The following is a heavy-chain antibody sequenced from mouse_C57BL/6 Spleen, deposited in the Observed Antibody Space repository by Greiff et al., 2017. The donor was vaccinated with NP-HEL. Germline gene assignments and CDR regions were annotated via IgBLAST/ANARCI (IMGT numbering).Heavy chain of an antibody. CDR2: IWSDGST. V-gene: IGHV2-6-1*01. Sequence: QVQLQQSGPGLVAPSQSLSITCTVSGFSLTSYGVHWVRQPPGKGLEWLVVIWSDGSTTYNSALKSRLSISKDNSKSQVFLKMNSLQTDDTAMYYCARHATTVVEGAMDYWGQGTSVTVSS. CDR1: GFSLTSYG. CDR3: ARHATTVVEGAMDY. J-gene: IGHJ4*01. D-gene: IGHD1-1*01.